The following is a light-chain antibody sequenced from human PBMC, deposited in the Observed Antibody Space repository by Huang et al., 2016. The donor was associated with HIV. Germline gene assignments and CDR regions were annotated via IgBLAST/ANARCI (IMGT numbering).Light chain of an antibody. V-gene: IGKV4-1*01. CDR3: QQYYSTPYT. CDR2: WAS. Sequence: IVITHSPDSLAVSLGDRATINCKSSQSVLYSSNNKNYLAWYQQKPGQPPKLLMYWASTRESGVPDRFSGSGSGTDFTLTSSSLQAEDVAVYYCQQYYSTPYTCGQGTKLEIK. CDR1: QSVLYSSNNKNY. J-gene: IGKJ2*01.